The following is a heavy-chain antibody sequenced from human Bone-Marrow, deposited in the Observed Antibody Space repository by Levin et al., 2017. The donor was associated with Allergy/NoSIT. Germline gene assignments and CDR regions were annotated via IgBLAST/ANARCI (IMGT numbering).Heavy chain of an antibody. Sequence: SETLSLTCTVYGGSFSGYYLNWILQPPGKGLEWIGEINHSGITNYNPSLTTRVTISQDTSKKQISLRLTSVTAADTAVYYCTRGRSSYYPNDAFDIWGRGTIVTVSS. J-gene: IGHJ3*02. CDR1: GGSFSGYY. D-gene: IGHD1-26*01. CDR3: TRGRSSYYPNDAFDI. V-gene: IGHV4-34*01. CDR2: INHSGIT.